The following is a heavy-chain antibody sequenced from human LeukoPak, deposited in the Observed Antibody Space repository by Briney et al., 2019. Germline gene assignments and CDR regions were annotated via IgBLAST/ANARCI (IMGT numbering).Heavy chain of an antibody. Sequence: PGGSLRLSCAASGFTVSSNYMSWVRQAPGKGLEWVSVIYSGGSTYYADSVKGRFTISRDNSKNTLYLQMNSLRAEDTAVYYCVRDRVEMATSSTWDYYGMDVWGQGTTVTVSS. D-gene: IGHD5-24*01. CDR3: VRDRVEMATSSTWDYYGMDV. CDR1: GFTVSSNY. J-gene: IGHJ6*02. CDR2: IYSGGST. V-gene: IGHV3-66*01.